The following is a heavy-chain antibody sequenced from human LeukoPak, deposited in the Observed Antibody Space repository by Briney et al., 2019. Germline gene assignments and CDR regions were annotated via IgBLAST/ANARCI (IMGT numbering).Heavy chain of an antibody. CDR2: IIPIFGTA. D-gene: IGHD3-3*02. CDR1: GGTFSSYA. J-gene: IGHJ6*02. V-gene: IGHV1-69*01. CDR3: ARENPHFWSGPPHYYYGMDV. Sequence: SVKVSCKASGGTFSSYAISWVRQAPGQGLEWMGGIIPIFGTANYAQKFQGRVTITADESTSTAYMELSSLRSEDTAVHYCARENPHFWSGPPHYYYGMDVWGQGTTVTVSS.